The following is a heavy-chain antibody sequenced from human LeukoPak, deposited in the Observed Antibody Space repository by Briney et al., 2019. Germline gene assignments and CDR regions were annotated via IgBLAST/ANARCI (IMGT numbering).Heavy chain of an antibody. V-gene: IGHV3-23*01. CDR3: AKGSSGYFFDL. CDR2: ISNDGGGT. J-gene: IGHJ4*02. CDR1: GFIFNNYG. D-gene: IGHD3-22*01. Sequence: GSLRLSCAASGFIFNNYGLVWVRQAPGKGLEWVSAISNDGGGTTYADFVKGRFSVSRDNSKNTLFLQMNSLRAEDTALYYCAKGSSGYFFDLWGQGTLVTVSS.